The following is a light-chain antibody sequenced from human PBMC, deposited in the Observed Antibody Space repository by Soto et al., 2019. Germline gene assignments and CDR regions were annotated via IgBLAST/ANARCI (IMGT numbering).Light chain of an antibody. CDR2: EVT. CDR1: SNDVGGNNF. Sequence: QSVLTQPRSVSGSPGQSVTISCTGTSNDVGGNNFVSWYQQLPGKAPKLMISEVTNRPSGVSNRFSGAKSGNTASLTISGLQAEDEADYYCSSYTTTDTLIFGGGTKLTVL. J-gene: IGLJ2*01. CDR3: SSYTTTDTLI. V-gene: IGLV2-14*01.